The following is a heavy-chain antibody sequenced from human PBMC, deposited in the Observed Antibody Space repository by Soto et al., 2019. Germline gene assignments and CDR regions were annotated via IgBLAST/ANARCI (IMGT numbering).Heavy chain of an antibody. V-gene: IGHV4-59*08. Sequence: PSETLSLTCTVSGGSISSYYWSWFRQPPGKGLEWIGYIYYTGTTNYYPSLKSRATISVDTSRNQFSLKLSSVTAADTAVYYCARGGIVVVPAARRFDPWGQGTLVTVSS. J-gene: IGHJ5*02. CDR2: IYYTGTT. D-gene: IGHD2-2*01. CDR1: GGSISSYY. CDR3: ARGGIVVVPAARRFDP.